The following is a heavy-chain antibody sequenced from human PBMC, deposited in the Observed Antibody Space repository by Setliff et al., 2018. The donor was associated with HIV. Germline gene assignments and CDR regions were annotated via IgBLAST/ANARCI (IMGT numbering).Heavy chain of an antibody. V-gene: IGHV4-34*01. D-gene: IGHD3-3*01. CDR1: GGSFSGYY. Sequence: SETLSLTCAVYGGSFSGYYWRWIRQPPGKGLEWIGEINHSGSTNYNPSLKSRVTISVDTSKNQFSLKLSSVTAADTAVYYCARVDGYDFWSGYYTPHAFDIWGQGTMVTVSS. CDR3: ARVDGYDFWSGYYTPHAFDI. J-gene: IGHJ3*02. CDR2: INHSGST.